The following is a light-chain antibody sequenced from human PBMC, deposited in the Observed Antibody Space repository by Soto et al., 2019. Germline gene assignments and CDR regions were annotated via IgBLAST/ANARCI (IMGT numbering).Light chain of an antibody. CDR2: DVS. J-gene: IGLJ1*01. V-gene: IGLV2-11*01. Sequence: LTQPRSVSGSPGQSVTISCTGSSSDVGGYNYVSWYQQHPGKAPKLMIYDVSKRPSGVPDRFSGSKSGNTASLTISGLQAEDEADYYCCPYAGSYTLGVFGTGTKVTVL. CDR1: SSDVGGYNY. CDR3: CPYAGSYTLGV.